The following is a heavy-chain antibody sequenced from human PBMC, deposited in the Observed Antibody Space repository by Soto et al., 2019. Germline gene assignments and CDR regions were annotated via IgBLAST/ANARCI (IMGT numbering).Heavy chain of an antibody. D-gene: IGHD6-6*01. CDR3: AKYRLRWQLVEYFQH. V-gene: IGHV3-23*01. CDR2: ISGSGDST. Sequence: GGSLRLSCAASGFTFSSYAMSWVRQAPGKGLEWVSAISGSGDSTYYADSVKGRFTISRDNSKNTLYLQMNSLRAEDTAVYACAKYRLRWQLVEYFQHWGQGTLVTVSS. CDR1: GFTFSSYA. J-gene: IGHJ1*01.